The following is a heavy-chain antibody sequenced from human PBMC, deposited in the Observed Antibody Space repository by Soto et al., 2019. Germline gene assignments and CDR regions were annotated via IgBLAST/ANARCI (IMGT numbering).Heavy chain of an antibody. V-gene: IGHV3-23*01. J-gene: IGHJ4*02. CDR1: GFTFSSYA. D-gene: IGHD3-3*01. Sequence: GGSLRLSCAASGFTFSSYAMSWVRQSPGKGLEWVSAISGSGGSTYYADSVKGRFTISRDNSKNTLYLQMNSLRAEDTAVYYCAILPYDFWSGYYPLLDYWGQGTLVTVSS. CDR2: ISGSGGST. CDR3: AILPYDFWSGYYPLLDY.